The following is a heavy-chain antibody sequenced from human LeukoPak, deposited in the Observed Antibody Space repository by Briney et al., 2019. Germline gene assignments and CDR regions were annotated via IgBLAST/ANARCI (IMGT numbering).Heavy chain of an antibody. V-gene: IGHV3-30*02. D-gene: IGHD3-10*01. CDR2: IRYDGSNK. CDR3: ANAFYYYGSGSYYLPDY. J-gene: IGHJ4*02. CDR1: GFTFSSYG. Sequence: GGSLRLSCAASGFTFSSYGMHWVRQAPGKGLEWVAFIRYDGSNKYYVDSVKGRFSISRDNSKNTLYLQMNSLRAEDTAVYYCANAFYYYGSGSYYLPDYWGQGTLVTASS.